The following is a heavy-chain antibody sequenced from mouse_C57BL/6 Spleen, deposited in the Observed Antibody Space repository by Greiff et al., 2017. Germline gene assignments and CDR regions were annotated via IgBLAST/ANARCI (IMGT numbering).Heavy chain of an antibody. J-gene: IGHJ3*01. CDR3: TRENWFAY. CDR1: GYTFTSYW. V-gene: IGHV1-5*01. CDR2: IYPGNSDT. Sequence: EVQLQQSGTVLARPGASVKMSCKTSGYTFTSYWMHWVKQRPGQGLEWIGAIYPGNSDTSYNQKFKGKAKLTAGTSASTAYMELSSLTNEDSAVYYCTRENWFAYWGQGTLVTVSA.